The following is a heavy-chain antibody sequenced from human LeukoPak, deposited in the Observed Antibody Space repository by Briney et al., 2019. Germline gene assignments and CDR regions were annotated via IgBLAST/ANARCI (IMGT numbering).Heavy chain of an antibody. V-gene: IGHV4-39*07. CDR1: GGSISSSSYY. J-gene: IGHJ4*02. CDR3: ARAQSNQMATKI. Sequence: SETLSLTCTVSGGSISSSSYYWGWIRQPPGKGLEWIGSIYYSGSTYYNPSLKSRITTSVDTSKNQFSLKLSSVTAADTAVYYCARAQSNQMATKIWGQGTLVTVSS. D-gene: IGHD5-24*01. CDR2: IYYSGST.